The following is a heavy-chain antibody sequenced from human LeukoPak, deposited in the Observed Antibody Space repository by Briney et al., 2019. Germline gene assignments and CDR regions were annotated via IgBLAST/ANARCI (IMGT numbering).Heavy chain of an antibody. J-gene: IGHJ4*02. D-gene: IGHD3-3*01. V-gene: IGHV3-23*01. CDR1: GYTFSSYA. CDR3: AKAPMGITIFGVVLYYFDY. Sequence: GGSLRLSCAASGYTFSSYAMSWVRQAPGKGLEWVSAISGSGGITYYADSVKGRFTISRDNSKNTLYLQMNSLRAEHTCAYFCAKAPMGITIFGVVLYYFDYWGQGTLVTVSS. CDR2: ISGSGGIT.